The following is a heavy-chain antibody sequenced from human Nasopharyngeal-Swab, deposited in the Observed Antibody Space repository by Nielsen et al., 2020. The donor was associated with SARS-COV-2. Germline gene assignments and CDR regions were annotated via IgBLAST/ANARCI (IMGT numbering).Heavy chain of an antibody. CDR3: ARDWELLGFDY. V-gene: IGHV4-30-4*01. Sequence: SDTLSLTCTVSGCSISRRDFYWSWIRQPPGKGLEWIGYIYYSGSTYYNPSLKSRVTISVDTSKNQFSLKLSSVTAADTAVYYCARDWELLGFDYWGQGTLVTVSS. J-gene: IGHJ4*02. D-gene: IGHD1-26*01. CDR2: IYYSGST. CDR1: GCSISRRDFY.